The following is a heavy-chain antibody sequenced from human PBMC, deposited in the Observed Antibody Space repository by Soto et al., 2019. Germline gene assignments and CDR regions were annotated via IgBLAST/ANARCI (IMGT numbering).Heavy chain of an antibody. CDR2: INPSGGST. CDR3: ARGIFIGAAGRGYFGYYYYGMDV. Sequence: GASVKVSCKASGYTFTSYYMHWVRQAPGQGLEWMGIINPSGGSTSYAQKYQGRVTITTDKSTSTVYMELSSLRSEDTAVYYCARGIFIGAAGRGYFGYYYYGMDVWGQGTTVTVSS. D-gene: IGHD6-13*01. J-gene: IGHJ6*02. V-gene: IGHV1-46*01. CDR1: GYTFTSYY.